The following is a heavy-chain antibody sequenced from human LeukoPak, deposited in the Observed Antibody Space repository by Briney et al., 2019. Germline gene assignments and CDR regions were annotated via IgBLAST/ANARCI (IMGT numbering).Heavy chain of an antibody. CDR2: IYYSGST. D-gene: IGHD3/OR15-3a*01. J-gene: IGHJ6*02. CDR1: GGSISSSSYY. V-gene: IGHV4-39*01. CDR3: ARGGLVKSYGMDV. Sequence: SETLSLTCTVSGGSISSSSYYWGWIRQPPGKGLEWIGSIYYSGSTYYNPSLKSRVTISVDTSKNQFSLKLSSVTAADTAVYYCARGGLVKSYGMDVWGQGTTVTVSS.